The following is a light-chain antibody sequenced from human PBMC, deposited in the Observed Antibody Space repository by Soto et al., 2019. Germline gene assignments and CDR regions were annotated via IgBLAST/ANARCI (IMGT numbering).Light chain of an antibody. CDR2: GAS. J-gene: IGKJ1*01. V-gene: IGKV3-15*01. CDR3: QQYNNWPSWT. CDR1: QRVSSN. Sequence: EVLMSQSPATLSVSPGERASLSCRASQRVSSNLAWYQQKPGQAPRLLIYGASTRATGIPARFSGSGSGTEFTLTISSLQSEDFAVYYCQQYNNWPSWTFGQGTKVDI.